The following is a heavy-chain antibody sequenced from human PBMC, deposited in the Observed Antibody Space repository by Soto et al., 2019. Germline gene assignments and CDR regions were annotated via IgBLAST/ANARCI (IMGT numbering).Heavy chain of an antibody. CDR1: GGTFSSYA. Sequence: QVQLVQSGAEAKKPGSSVKVSCKASGGTFSSYAISWVRQAPGQGLEWMGGIIPIFGTANYAQKFQGRVTITADESTSTAYMELSSLRSEDTAVYYCATGRVVISGAYYYYGMDVWGQGTTVTVSS. J-gene: IGHJ6*02. CDR3: ATGRVVISGAYYYYGMDV. CDR2: IIPIFGTA. V-gene: IGHV1-69*01. D-gene: IGHD3-3*01.